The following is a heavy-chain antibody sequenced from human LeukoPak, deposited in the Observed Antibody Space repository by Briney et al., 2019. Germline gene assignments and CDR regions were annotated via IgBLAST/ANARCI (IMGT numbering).Heavy chain of an antibody. CDR2: IYYSGST. J-gene: IGHJ6*03. CDR1: GGSISGYY. CDR3: ARGRFGESHYYYYYMDV. D-gene: IGHD3-10*01. V-gene: IGHV4-59*01. Sequence: PSETLSLTCTVSGGSISGYYWSWIRQPPGKGLEWIGYIYYSGSTNHNPSLKSRVTISVDTSKNQFSLKLSSVTAADTAVYYCARGRFGESHYYYYYMDVWGKGTTVTISS.